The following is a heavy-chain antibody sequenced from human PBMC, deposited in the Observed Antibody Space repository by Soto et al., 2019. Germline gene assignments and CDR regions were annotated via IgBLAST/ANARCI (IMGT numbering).Heavy chain of an antibody. J-gene: IGHJ4*02. CDR2: IYYSGST. V-gene: IGHV4-39*01. Sequence: SETLSLTCSVSGDYIRSKTYYWGWIRQPPGKGLEWMGSIYYSGSTYYNPSLRSRVTMSVDTSRNQFSLKLTSVTAADAAVYYCARHGELLLSSPFDYWGQGTPVTVSS. CDR3: ARHGELLLSSPFDY. D-gene: IGHD2-21*01. CDR1: GDYIRSKTYY.